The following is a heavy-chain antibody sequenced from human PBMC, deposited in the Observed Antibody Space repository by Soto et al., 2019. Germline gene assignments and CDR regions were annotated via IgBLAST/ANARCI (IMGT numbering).Heavy chain of an antibody. J-gene: IGHJ4*02. CDR1: GFTFSSYS. Sequence: EVQLVESGGGLVKPGGSLRLSCAASGFTFSSYSMNWVRLAPGKGLEWVSSISSSSSYIYYADSVKGRFTISRDNAKNSLYLQMNSLRAEDTAVYYCARAPYYYDSRGYWAYWGQGTLVTVSS. V-gene: IGHV3-21*01. CDR2: ISSSSSYI. D-gene: IGHD3-22*01. CDR3: ARAPYYYDSRGYWAY.